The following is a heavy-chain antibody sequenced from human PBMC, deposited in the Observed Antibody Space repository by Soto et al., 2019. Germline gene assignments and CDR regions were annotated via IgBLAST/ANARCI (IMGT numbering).Heavy chain of an antibody. V-gene: IGHV4-30-4*01. Sequence: SETLSLTCTVSGGSFSSGDYYWSWIRQPPGKGLEWIGSIYYSGSTYYNQSLKSRVFISRDTSKNQFSLKLTSVTAADTAFYYCARALRFLQWPNYFDYWGQGTLVTVSS. CDR3: ARALRFLQWPNYFDY. J-gene: IGHJ4*02. D-gene: IGHD3-3*01. CDR1: GGSFSSGDYY. CDR2: IYYSGST.